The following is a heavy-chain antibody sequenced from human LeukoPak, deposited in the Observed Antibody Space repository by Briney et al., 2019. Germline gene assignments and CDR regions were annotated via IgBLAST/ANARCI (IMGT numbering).Heavy chain of an antibody. D-gene: IGHD6-13*01. Sequence: SETLSLTCTVSGDSISSRSFYWGWIRQPPGKGLEWIGSIYFTGSTSYNPSLKSRATISVDTSKNQLSLKLSSVTAADTAIYYCAKFSSSYFDDWGQGTLVTVSS. CDR2: IYFTGST. CDR3: AKFSSSYFDD. V-gene: IGHV4-39*01. J-gene: IGHJ4*02. CDR1: GDSISSRSFY.